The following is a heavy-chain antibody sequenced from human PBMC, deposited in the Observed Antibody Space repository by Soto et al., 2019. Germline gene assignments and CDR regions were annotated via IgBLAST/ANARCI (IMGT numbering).Heavy chain of an antibody. CDR2: INAGNGNT. J-gene: IGHJ4*02. Sequence: ASLKVSCKASGYTFNSYAIHWVRQAPGQRLEWMGWINAGNGNTKYSQKFQGRVTITRDTSASTAYMELSSLRSEDTAVYYCARGITLPTPLDYWGQGTLVTVSS. CDR3: ARGITLPTPLDY. V-gene: IGHV1-3*01. CDR1: GYTFNSYA. D-gene: IGHD1-20*01.